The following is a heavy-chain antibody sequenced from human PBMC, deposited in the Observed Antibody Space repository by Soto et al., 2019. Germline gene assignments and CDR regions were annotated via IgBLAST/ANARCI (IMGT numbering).Heavy chain of an antibody. CDR1: GFTFRKSG. V-gene: IGHV3-30*18. CDR2: ISYDGSNK. Sequence: GGYLRLSCAASGFTFRKSGMHWVRQAPAKGLEWVALISYDGSNKYYADSVKGRFTISRDNSKNTMYLKMNTLRTEDTAIYYCAKVLSFIDAYDVWGQGTMVNVS. J-gene: IGHJ3*01. CDR3: AKVLSFIDAYDV. D-gene: IGHD3-16*02.